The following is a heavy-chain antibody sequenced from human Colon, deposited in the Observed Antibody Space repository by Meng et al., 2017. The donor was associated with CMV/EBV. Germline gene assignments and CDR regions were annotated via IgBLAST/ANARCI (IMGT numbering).Heavy chain of an antibody. CDR3: ARLSTWKYGSQYYGMDV. CDR2: IHPSGNT. Sequence: SETLSLTCAVYGGSFSDYYWSWIRQPPGKGLEWIGEIHPSGNTHYNTFLKSRVTLSIDTSKNQISLILNSVTAADTAVYYCARLSTWKYGSQYYGMDVWGQGTTVTVSS. CDR1: GGSFSDYY. D-gene: IGHD1-7*01. V-gene: IGHV4-34*01. J-gene: IGHJ6*02.